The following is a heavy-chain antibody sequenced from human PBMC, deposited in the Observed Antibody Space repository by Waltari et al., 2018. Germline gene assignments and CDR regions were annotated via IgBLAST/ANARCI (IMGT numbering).Heavy chain of an antibody. CDR2: ISGSGGST. CDR3: AKDVGYCSGGSCYYFDY. D-gene: IGHD2-15*01. J-gene: IGHJ4*02. Sequence: EVQLLESGGGLVQPGGSLRLSCAASGFPFSSYAMSWVRQAPGKGLEWVSAISGSGGSTYYADSVKGRFTISRDNSKNTLYLQMNSLRAEDTAVYYCAKDVGYCSGGSCYYFDYWGQGTLVTVSS. CDR1: GFPFSSYA. V-gene: IGHV3-23*01.